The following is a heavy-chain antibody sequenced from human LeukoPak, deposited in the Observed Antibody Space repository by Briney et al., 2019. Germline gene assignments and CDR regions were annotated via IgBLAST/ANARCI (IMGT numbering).Heavy chain of an antibody. Sequence: PSETLSLTYTVSGGSISGSNYYWGWIRQPPGKGLEWIGAIYYSGSTYYSPSLKSRVTISVDTSKNQFSLKVTSVTAADTAMYYCARDGWEKYDRFGYSFHDAFDFWGQGTMVTVSS. J-gene: IGHJ3*01. CDR1: GGSISGSNYY. D-gene: IGHD3-22*01. CDR3: ARDGWEKYDRFGYSFHDAFDF. V-gene: IGHV4-39*07. CDR2: IYYSGST.